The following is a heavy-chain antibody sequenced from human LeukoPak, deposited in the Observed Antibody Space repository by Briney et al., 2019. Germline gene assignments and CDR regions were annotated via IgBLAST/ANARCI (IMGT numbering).Heavy chain of an antibody. CDR2: ITASGTAM. V-gene: IGHV3-48*04. CDR1: GFTFSSYS. CDR3: ARESSGSYYNAYYGMDV. J-gene: IGHJ6*02. D-gene: IGHD3-10*01. Sequence: GGSLRLSCAASGFTFSSYSMNWVRQAPGKGLEWVSHITASGTAMFYADSVKGRFTISRDNAKNSLYLQMNSLRAEDTAVYYCARESSGSYYNAYYGMDVWGQGTTVTVSS.